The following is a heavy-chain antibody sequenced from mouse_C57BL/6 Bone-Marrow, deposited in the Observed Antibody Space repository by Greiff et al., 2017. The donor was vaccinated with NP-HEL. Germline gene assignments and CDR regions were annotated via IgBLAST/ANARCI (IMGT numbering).Heavy chain of an antibody. CDR1: GYTFTSYW. V-gene: IGHV1-55*01. D-gene: IGHD1-1*01. J-gene: IGHJ2*01. CDR3: ARSPSYYYGSSYNY. CDR2: IYPGSGST. Sequence: QVHVKQPGAELVKPGASVKMSCKASGYTFTSYWITWVKQRPGQGLEWIGDIYPGSGSTNYNEKFKSKATLTVDTSSSTAYMQLSSLTSEDSAVYYCARSPSYYYGSSYNYWGQGTTLTVSS.